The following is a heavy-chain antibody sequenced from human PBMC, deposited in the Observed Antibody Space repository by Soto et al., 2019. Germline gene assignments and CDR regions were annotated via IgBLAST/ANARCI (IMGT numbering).Heavy chain of an antibody. CDR2: INPNSGGT. J-gene: IGHJ6*03. CDR1: GYTFTGYY. D-gene: IGHD2-15*01. Sequence: HVQLVQSGAEVKKPGASVKVSCKASGYTFTGYYMHWVRQAPGQGLEWMGWINPNSGGTNYAQKFQGWVTMTRDTSLSTAYMELSRLRSDDTAVYYCARDSIDLGYSSCGSCYSGYYMDVWGKWTTVTVSS. V-gene: IGHV1-2*04. CDR3: ARDSIDLGYSSCGSCYSGYYMDV.